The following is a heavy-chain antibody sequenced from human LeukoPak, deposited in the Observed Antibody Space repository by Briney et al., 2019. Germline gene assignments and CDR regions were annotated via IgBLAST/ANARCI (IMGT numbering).Heavy chain of an antibody. CDR2: IRVYNGDT. Sequence: ASVKVSCKASGYTFTSYGISWVRQAPGQGLEWMGWIRVYNGDTNYAQKLQGRVTMTTDTSTCTAYMELRSLRSDDTAVYYCATGYCSSTNCRIDYWGQGTLVSVSS. J-gene: IGHJ4*02. D-gene: IGHD2-2*03. CDR3: ATGYCSSTNCRIDY. V-gene: IGHV1-18*01. CDR1: GYTFTSYG.